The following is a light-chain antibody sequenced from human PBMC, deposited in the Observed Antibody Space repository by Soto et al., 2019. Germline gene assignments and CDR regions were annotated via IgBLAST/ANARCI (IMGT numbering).Light chain of an antibody. V-gene: IGKV1-9*01. CDR2: AAS. CDR1: QGISSY. Sequence: DIQMTQSPPSVSASAGDRVTITCRASQGISSYLAWYQQKPGKAPKLLIYAASTLQSGVPSRFSGSGSGTEFTLTISSLQPEDFATYYCQQLNSYPITLGQGTRLEIK. J-gene: IGKJ5*01. CDR3: QQLNSYPIT.